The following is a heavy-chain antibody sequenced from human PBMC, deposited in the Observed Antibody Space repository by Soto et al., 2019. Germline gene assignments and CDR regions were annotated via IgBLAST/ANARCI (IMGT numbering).Heavy chain of an antibody. J-gene: IGHJ4*02. D-gene: IGHD5-12*01. Sequence: ASVKVSCKVSGYTLTELSMYWVRQAPGKGLEWMGGFDPEDGETIYAQKFQGRVTMTEDTSTDTAYMELSSLRSEDTAVYYCATGKWLRTHSFDYWGQGTLVTVSS. CDR2: FDPEDGET. CDR3: ATGKWLRTHSFDY. V-gene: IGHV1-24*01. CDR1: GYTLTELS.